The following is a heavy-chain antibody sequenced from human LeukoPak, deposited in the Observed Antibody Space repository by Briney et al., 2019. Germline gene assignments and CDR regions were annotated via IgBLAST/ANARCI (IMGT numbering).Heavy chain of an antibody. Sequence: SETLSLTCTVSGGSINNNYWSWFRQSPGKGLEWIGYIYYNGNTNYNTSLESRVTISVDTSKNQFSLKLSSVTAADTAVYYCARGRYYDSSGYYFRRDAFDIWGHGTMVTVSS. CDR1: GGSINNNY. J-gene: IGHJ3*02. D-gene: IGHD3-22*01. CDR3: ARGRYYDSSGYYFRRDAFDI. V-gene: IGHV4-59*12. CDR2: IYYNGNT.